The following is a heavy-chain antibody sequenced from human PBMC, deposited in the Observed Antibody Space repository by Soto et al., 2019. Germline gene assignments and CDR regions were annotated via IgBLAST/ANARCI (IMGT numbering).Heavy chain of an antibody. CDR1: GFTFSSYA. D-gene: IGHD2-21*01. J-gene: IGHJ5*01. Sequence: GGSLRLSCAASGFTFSSYAMSWVRQAPGKGLEWVSTISGSGDSTFYTDSVRGRFTLSRDNSKNTLFLQMTNLRAEDTALFYWAKGDSSSLNWFDSWGQGSLVTVSS. CDR3: AKGDSSSLNWFDS. CDR2: ISGSGDST. V-gene: IGHV3-23*01.